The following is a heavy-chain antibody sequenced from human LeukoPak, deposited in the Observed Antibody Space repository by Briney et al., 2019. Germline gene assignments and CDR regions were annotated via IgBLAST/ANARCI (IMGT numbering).Heavy chain of an antibody. V-gene: IGHV1-2*02. D-gene: IGHD3-9*01. CDR1: GYTFTGYY. J-gene: IGHJ4*02. Sequence: ASVKVSCKASGYTFTGYYMHWVRQAPGQGLEWMGWINPNSGGTNYAQKFQGRATMTRDTSISTAYMELSRLRSDDTAVYYCARDIGLYYDILTGYQRDYWGQGTLVTVSS. CDR3: ARDIGLYYDILTGYQRDY. CDR2: INPNSGGT.